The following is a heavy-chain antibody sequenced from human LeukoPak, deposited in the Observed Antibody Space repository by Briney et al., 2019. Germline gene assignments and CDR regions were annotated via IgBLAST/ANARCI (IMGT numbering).Heavy chain of an antibody. J-gene: IGHJ3*02. CDR3: AHRRSYYDSRPYSSTDAFDI. CDR1: GFSLSTSGVG. CDR2: IYWDDDK. V-gene: IGHV2-5*02. D-gene: IGHD3-22*01. Sequence: SGPTLVNPTQTLTLTCTFSGFSLSTSGVGVGWIRQPPGKALEWLALIYWDDDKRYSPSLKSRLTITKDTSKSQVVLTMTNMDPVDTATYYCAHRRSYYDSRPYSSTDAFDIWGQGTMVTVSS.